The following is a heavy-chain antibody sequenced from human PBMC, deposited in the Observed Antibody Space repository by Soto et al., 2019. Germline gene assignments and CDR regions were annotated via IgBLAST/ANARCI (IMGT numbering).Heavy chain of an antibody. V-gene: IGHV2-70*11. J-gene: IGHJ4*02. CDR3: ARYSSSADYFDY. Sequence: TLSLTCTVSGGSISSYYWSWIRQPPGKALEWLARIDWDDDKYYSTSLKTRLTISKDTSKNQVVLTMTNMDPVDTATYYCARYSSSADYFDYWGQGTLVTVSS. D-gene: IGHD6-13*01. CDR1: GGSISSYY. CDR2: IDWDDDK.